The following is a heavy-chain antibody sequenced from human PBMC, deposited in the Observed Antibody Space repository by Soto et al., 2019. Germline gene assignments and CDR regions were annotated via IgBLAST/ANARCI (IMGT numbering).Heavy chain of an antibody. J-gene: IGHJ6*02. CDR2: INWNGGST. Sequence: PGGSLRLSCAASGFTFDDYGMSWVRQAPGKGLEWVSGINWNGGSTGYADSVKGRFTISRDNAKNSLYLQMNSLRAEDTALYYCARGYYDILTGYYNDYYYYGMDVWGQGTTVTVSS. V-gene: IGHV3-20*04. D-gene: IGHD3-9*01. CDR1: GFTFDDYG. CDR3: ARGYYDILTGYYNDYYYYGMDV.